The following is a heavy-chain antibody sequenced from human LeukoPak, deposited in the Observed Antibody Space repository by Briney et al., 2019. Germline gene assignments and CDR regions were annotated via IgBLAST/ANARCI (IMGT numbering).Heavy chain of an antibody. CDR3: ARVASYYVSVR. Sequence: GSLRLSCAASGFTSSSYSMNWVRQAPGKGLEWVSSISSSSSYIYYADSVKGRFTLSRDNAKNSLYLQMNSLRAEDTAVYYCARVASYYVSVRWGQGTLVTVSS. CDR1: GFTSSSYS. J-gene: IGHJ4*02. D-gene: IGHD1-26*01. V-gene: IGHV3-21*01. CDR2: ISSSSSYI.